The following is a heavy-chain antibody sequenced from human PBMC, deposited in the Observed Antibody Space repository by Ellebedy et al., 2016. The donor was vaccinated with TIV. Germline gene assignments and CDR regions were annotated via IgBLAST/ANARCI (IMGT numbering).Heavy chain of an antibody. CDR1: ELTVTSNF. CDR2: ISSSGVST. D-gene: IGHD3-22*01. J-gene: IGHJ4*02. Sequence: GESLKISCAASELTVTSNFMSWVRQAPGKGLEWVSSISSSGVSTDYADSVRGRVTISRDNSKNPLYLQMNSLRADDSAVYYCAKLDSSGYYYGRFDYWGQGTLVTVSS. CDR3: AKLDSSGYYYGRFDY. V-gene: IGHV3-23*01.